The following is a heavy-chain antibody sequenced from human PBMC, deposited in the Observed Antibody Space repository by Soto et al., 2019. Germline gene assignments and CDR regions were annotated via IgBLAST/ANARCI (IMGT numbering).Heavy chain of an antibody. D-gene: IGHD4-4*01. Sequence: SCGASGFTFSDYGMHWVRQAPGKGLEWVGVILYDGSYQYYGDSVRGRFTISRDNSRNTLYLQMNSVRADDTAVYYCAKGDYNNFLDYWGQGTLVTVSS. CDR1: GFTFSDYG. J-gene: IGHJ4*02. CDR3: AKGDYNNFLDY. CDR2: ILYDGSYQ. V-gene: IGHV3-30*18.